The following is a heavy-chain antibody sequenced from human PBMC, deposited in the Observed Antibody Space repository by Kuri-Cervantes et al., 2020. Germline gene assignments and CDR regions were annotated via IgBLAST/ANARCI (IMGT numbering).Heavy chain of an antibody. Sequence: ASVKVSCKASGYTFTSYYMHWVRQASGQGLEWMGIINPSGGSTSYAQKFQGRVTMTRDTSTSTVYMELSSLRSEDRAVYYCARGWDYYGSGSYYGFDYWGQGTLVTVSS. CDR1: GYTFTSYY. J-gene: IGHJ4*02. V-gene: IGHV1-46*01. CDR3: ARGWDYYGSGSYYGFDY. D-gene: IGHD3-10*01. CDR2: INPSGGST.